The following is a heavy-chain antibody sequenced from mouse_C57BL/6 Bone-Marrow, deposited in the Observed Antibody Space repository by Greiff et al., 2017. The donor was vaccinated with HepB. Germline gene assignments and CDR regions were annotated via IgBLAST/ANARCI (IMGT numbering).Heavy chain of an antibody. CDR3: ARVSLLRDWYFDV. J-gene: IGHJ1*03. D-gene: IGHD1-2*01. Sequence: EVQLQQSGPGLVKPSQSLSLTCSVTGYSITSGYYWNWIRQFPGNKLEWMGYISYDGSNNYNPSLKNRISITRDTSKNQFFLKLNSVTTEDTATYYCARVSLLRDWYFDVWGTGTTVTVSS. CDR2: ISYDGSN. CDR1: GYSITSGYY. V-gene: IGHV3-6*01.